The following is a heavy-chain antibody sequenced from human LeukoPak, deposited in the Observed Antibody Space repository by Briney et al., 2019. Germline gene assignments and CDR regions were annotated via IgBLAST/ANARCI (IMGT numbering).Heavy chain of an antibody. CDR3: AKGEYSSSWYFDY. CDR1: GFTFSSYA. CDR2: ISGSGGST. D-gene: IGHD6-13*01. Sequence: PVGSLRLSCGASGFTFSSYAMSWVRQAPGKGLEWVSAISGSGGSTYYADSVKGRFTISRDNSKNTLYLQMNSLRAEDTAVYYCAKGEYSSSWYFDYWGQGTLVTVSS. V-gene: IGHV3-23*01. J-gene: IGHJ4*02.